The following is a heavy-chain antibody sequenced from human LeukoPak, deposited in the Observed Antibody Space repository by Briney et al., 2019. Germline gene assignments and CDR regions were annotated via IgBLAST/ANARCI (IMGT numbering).Heavy chain of an antibody. J-gene: IGHJ3*01. CDR3: ARDADYGGSPDAFDV. V-gene: IGHV3-53*01. CDR2: IYSGGTT. CDR1: GFTVSSNY. Sequence: GGSLRLSCAPSGFTVSSNYRNWVRQAPGKGQKGASIIYSGGTTYYADSVKGRFTISRDNSKNSLYLQMNSLRAEDTAVYYCARDADYGGSPDAFDVWGRGTIVTVSS. D-gene: IGHD4-23*01.